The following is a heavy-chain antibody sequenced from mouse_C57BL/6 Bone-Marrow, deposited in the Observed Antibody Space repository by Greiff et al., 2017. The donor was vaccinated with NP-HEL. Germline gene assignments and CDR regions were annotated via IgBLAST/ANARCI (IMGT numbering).Heavy chain of an antibody. D-gene: IGHD2-3*01. Sequence: EVMLVESEGGLVQPGSSMKLSCTASGFTFSDYYMAWVRQVPEKGLEWVANINYDGSSTYYLDSLKSRFIISRDNAKNILYLQMSSLKSEDTATYYCAREDGYYDAMDYWGQGTSVTVSS. CDR1: GFTFSDYY. V-gene: IGHV5-16*01. J-gene: IGHJ4*01. CDR3: AREDGYYDAMDY. CDR2: INYDGSST.